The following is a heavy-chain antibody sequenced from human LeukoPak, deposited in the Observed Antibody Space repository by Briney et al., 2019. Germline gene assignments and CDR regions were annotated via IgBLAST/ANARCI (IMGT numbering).Heavy chain of an antibody. J-gene: IGHJ4*02. D-gene: IGHD5-18*01. CDR2: IYYTGAT. CDR3: VRAGYSYGTGYYFDY. V-gene: IGHV4-59*01. CDR1: GGSISSYY. Sequence: PSETLSLTCTVPGGSISSYYWSWIRLPPGKGLEWIGYIYYTGATYYDPSLKSRVTISLDTSKNQFSLKLSSVTAAEAAVYYCVRAGYSYGTGYYFDYWGQGALVTVSS.